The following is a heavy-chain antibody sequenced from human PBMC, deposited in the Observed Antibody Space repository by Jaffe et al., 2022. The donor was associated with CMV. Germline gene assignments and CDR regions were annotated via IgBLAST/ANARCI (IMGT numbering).Heavy chain of an antibody. J-gene: IGHJ6*02. V-gene: IGHV3-9*01. CDR3: AKDRGDFWSGPKYYYYGMDV. CDR1: GFTFDDYA. CDR2: ISWNSGSI. Sequence: EVQLVESGGGLVQPGRSLRLSCAASGFTFDDYAMHWVRQAPGKGLEWVSGISWNSGSIGYADSVKGRFTISRDNAKNSLYLQMNSLRAEDTALYYCAKDRGDFWSGPKYYYYGMDVWGQGTTVTVSS. D-gene: IGHD3-3*01.